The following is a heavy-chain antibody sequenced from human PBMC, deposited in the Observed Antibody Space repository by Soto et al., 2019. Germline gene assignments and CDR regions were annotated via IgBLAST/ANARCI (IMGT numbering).Heavy chain of an antibody. J-gene: IGHJ4*02. D-gene: IGHD4-4*01. CDR2: IYYSGFT. CDR1: GGSISSGDYY. CDR3: ARSDNYVPFDH. V-gene: IGHV4-30-4*01. Sequence: QVQLQESGPGLVKPSQTLSLTCTVSGGSISSGDYYWSWIRQPPGKGLEWIGYIYYSGFTYYNPSLNSRLTMSVDTSKNQFSVKLSSVIAADTAVYYCARSDNYVPFDHWGQGTLVTVSS.